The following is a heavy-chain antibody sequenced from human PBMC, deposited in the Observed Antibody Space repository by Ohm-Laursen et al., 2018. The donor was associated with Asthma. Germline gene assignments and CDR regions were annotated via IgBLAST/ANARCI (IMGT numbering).Heavy chain of an antibody. CDR2: INPNRGGT. J-gene: IGHJ6*02. Sequence: ASVKVSCQASGYTFTGYYMHWVRQAPGQGLGWMGWINPNRGGTNYAQKFQGWVTMTRDTSISTAYMELSRLRSADTAVYYCARSQTALIGDGMDVWGQGTTVTVSS. CDR1: GYTFTGYY. V-gene: IGHV1-2*04. D-gene: IGHD2-21*01. CDR3: ARSQTALIGDGMDV.